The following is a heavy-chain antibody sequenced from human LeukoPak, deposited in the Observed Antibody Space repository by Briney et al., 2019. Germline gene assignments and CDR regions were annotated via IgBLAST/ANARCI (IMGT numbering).Heavy chain of an antibody. J-gene: IGHJ3*02. CDR1: EFTLKIYP. CDR3: AREGVRTTVDAFDI. CDR2: ISRGGSDK. D-gene: IGHD4-17*01. V-gene: IGHV3-30*04. Sequence: PGGSLRLSCAASEFTLKIYPMHWVRQAPGKGLEWLSVISRGGSDKNNADSVKGRFIISRDNSKNTIYLQLNSLRPEDTAMYYCAREGVRTTVDAFDIWGLGTMVIVSS.